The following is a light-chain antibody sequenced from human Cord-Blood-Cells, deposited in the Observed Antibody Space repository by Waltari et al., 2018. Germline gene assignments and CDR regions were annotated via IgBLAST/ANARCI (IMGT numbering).Light chain of an antibody. CDR2: KVS. V-gene: IGKV2-30*01. CDR3: IQGTHWPFT. Sequence: DVALTQSPLSLPVTLGQRASISCRSSQSLVNSDGNTYLNWFQQRPGQSPRRLIYKVSNRDSGVPDRFSGSGSGTDFTLKISRVEAEDVGVYYCIQGTHWPFTFGPGTKVDIK. CDR1: QSLVNSDGNTY. J-gene: IGKJ3*01.